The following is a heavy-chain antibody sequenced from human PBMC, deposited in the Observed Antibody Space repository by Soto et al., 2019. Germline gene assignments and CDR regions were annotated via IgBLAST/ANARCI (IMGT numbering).Heavy chain of an antibody. V-gene: IGHV3-74*01. Sequence: EVQLVESGGGLVQPGGSLRLSCAASGFTFSTYWMHWVRRAPGKGLVWVSRIKSDGSSASYADSVKGRFITSRDNAKNTLYLQMNSLRTEDTAVYYCARLAVIRGVAADSWGQGTLVTVSS. D-gene: IGHD3-10*01. CDR3: ARLAVIRGVAADS. CDR1: GFTFSTYW. J-gene: IGHJ4*02. CDR2: IKSDGSSA.